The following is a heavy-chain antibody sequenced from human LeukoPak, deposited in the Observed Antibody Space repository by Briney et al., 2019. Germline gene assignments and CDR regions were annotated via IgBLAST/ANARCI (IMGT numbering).Heavy chain of an antibody. D-gene: IGHD4-17*01. J-gene: IGHJ3*02. CDR2: ITPIFGTA. CDR3: ARDGRGDGDNGAYDAFDI. Sequence: GSSVKVSCKASGGTFSSYAISWVRQAPGQGLEWMGGITPIFGTANYAQKFQGRVTITTDESTSTAYMELSSLRSEDTAVYYCARDGRGDGDNGAYDAFDIWGQGTMVTVSS. V-gene: IGHV1-69*05. CDR1: GGTFSSYA.